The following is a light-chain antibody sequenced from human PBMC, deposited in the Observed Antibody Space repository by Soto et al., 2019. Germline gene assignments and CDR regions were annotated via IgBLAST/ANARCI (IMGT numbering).Light chain of an antibody. Sequence: QSALTQPPSASGAPGQRVTISCSGSRSNIGSNAVSWYQQFPGTAPKLLIFSNNQRPSGVPDRFSDSKSGTSASLAISGLQSEDEADYYCAVWDDNLNGPLFGGGTKVTVL. V-gene: IGLV1-44*01. CDR3: AVWDDNLNGPL. J-gene: IGLJ2*01. CDR1: RSNIGSNA. CDR2: SNN.